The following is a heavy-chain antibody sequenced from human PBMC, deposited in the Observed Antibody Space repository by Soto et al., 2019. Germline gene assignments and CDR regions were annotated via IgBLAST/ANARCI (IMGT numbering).Heavy chain of an antibody. J-gene: IGHJ6*02. Sequence: QVQLVQSGAEVKKPGASVKVSCRASGYTFTSYGISWVRQAPGQGLEWLGWISAYNGNTNYAQKFQGRVTMTTDTSTNTAYMELRSLRSDDSAMYFCARYTLSGYYGNYYYYAMDVWGQGTTVAVSS. D-gene: IGHD3-9*01. CDR1: GYTFTSYG. CDR2: ISAYNGNT. V-gene: IGHV1-18*01. CDR3: ARYTLSGYYGNYYYYAMDV.